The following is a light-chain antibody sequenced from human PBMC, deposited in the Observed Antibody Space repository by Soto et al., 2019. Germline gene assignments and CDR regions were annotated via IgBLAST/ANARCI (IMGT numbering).Light chain of an antibody. CDR1: QSVSSN. V-gene: IGKV3-15*01. CDR2: GAS. Sequence: EIVMTQSPATLSVSPGERATLSCRASQSVSSNLAWYQQKPGQAPRLLIYGASTRATGIPARFSGSGSGTEFTLTISSLQSEDFAVYYCQQSNNWWPCGQGPKVELK. J-gene: IGKJ1*01. CDR3: QQSNNWWP.